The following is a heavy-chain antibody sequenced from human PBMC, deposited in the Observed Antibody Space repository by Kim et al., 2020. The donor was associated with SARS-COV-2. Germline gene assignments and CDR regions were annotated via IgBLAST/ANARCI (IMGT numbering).Heavy chain of an antibody. J-gene: IGHJ4*02. CDR3: ARRAYTSGWWYFDY. D-gene: IGHD6-19*01. V-gene: IGHV3-74*01. Sequence: GDSVKGRFTLSRDNAKNTLYLQRNSLRAEDTAVYYCARRAYTSGWWYFDYWGQGTLVTVSS.